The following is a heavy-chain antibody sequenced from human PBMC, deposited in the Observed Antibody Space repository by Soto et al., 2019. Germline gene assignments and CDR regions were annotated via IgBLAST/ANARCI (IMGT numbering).Heavy chain of an antibody. CDR3: ARDRPFTIFGVVSYYYYYMDV. D-gene: IGHD3-3*01. CDR1: GFTFSSYS. J-gene: IGHJ6*03. CDR2: ISSSSSTI. V-gene: IGHV3-48*01. Sequence: GGSLRLSCAASGFTFSSYSMNWVRQAPGKGLEWVSYISSSSSTIYYADSVKGRFTISRDNAKNSLYLQMNSLRAEDTAVYYCARDRPFTIFGVVSYYYYYMDVWGKGTTVTVSS.